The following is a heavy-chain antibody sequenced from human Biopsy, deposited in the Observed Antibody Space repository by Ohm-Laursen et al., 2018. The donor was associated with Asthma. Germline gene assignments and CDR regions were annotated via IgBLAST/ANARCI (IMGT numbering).Heavy chain of an antibody. CDR3: ATYSTGWSGVEF. Sequence: TLSLTCSVSGASISQYYWTWIRQSPGKGLEWIGYIFYGGNSYYSSSLKSRVSISVDPSKKQFSLTLDSVTAADTAVYYCATYSTGWSGVEFWGQGTRVTVSS. V-gene: IGHV4-59*01. D-gene: IGHD6-19*01. CDR2: IFYGGNS. J-gene: IGHJ4*02. CDR1: GASISQYY.